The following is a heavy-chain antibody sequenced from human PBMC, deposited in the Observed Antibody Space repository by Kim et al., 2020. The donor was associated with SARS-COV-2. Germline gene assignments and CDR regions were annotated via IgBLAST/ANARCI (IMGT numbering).Heavy chain of an antibody. V-gene: IGHV3-11*01. CDR3: VREPAS. J-gene: IGHJ5*02. Sequence: GGSINSAASVNGRFTISRDNAKKSLSLQMNSLTPEDTAVYYCVREPASWGQGTLVTVSS. CDR2: GGSI.